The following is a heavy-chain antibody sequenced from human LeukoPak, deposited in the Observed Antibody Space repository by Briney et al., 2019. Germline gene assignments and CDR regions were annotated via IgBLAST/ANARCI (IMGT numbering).Heavy chain of an antibody. J-gene: IGHJ4*02. V-gene: IGHV4-39*07. Sequence: SETLSLTCTVSGGSISSSSYYWGWIRQPPGKGLEWIGSIHYSGSTYYNPSLKSRVTISVDTSKNQFSLKLSSVTAADTAVYYCARRRNYLSHFDYWGQGTLVTVSS. CDR1: GGSISSSSYY. D-gene: IGHD1-7*01. CDR2: IHYSGST. CDR3: ARRRNYLSHFDY.